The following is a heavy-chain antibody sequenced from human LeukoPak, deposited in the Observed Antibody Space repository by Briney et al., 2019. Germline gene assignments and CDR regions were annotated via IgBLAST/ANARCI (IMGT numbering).Heavy chain of an antibody. CDR2: IYPGDSDT. CDR1: GYSFTSYR. J-gene: IGHJ3*02. CDR3: ARIVVVTAYDAFDI. V-gene: IGHV5-51*01. Sequence: GEALKISCKGSGYSFTSYRIGWVRPMPGKGLEGMGIIYPGDSDTRYSPSFQGQVTISADKSISTAYLQWSSLKASDTAMYYCARIVVVTAYDAFDIRGQGTMVTVSS. D-gene: IGHD2-21*02.